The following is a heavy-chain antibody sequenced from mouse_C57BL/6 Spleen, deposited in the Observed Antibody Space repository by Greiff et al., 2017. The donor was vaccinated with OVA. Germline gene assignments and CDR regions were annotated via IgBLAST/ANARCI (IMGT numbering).Heavy chain of an antibody. V-gene: IGHV1-55*01. CDR2: IYPGSGST. CDR1: GYTFTSYW. CDR3: ARVPDYGGYFDV. J-gene: IGHJ1*03. D-gene: IGHD2-4*01. Sequence: QVQLQQSGAELVKPGASVKMSCKASGYTFTSYWITWVKQRPGQGLEWIGDIYPGSGSTNYNEKFKSKATLTVDTSSSTAYMQLSSLTSEDSAVYYGARVPDYGGYFDVWGTGTTVTVSS.